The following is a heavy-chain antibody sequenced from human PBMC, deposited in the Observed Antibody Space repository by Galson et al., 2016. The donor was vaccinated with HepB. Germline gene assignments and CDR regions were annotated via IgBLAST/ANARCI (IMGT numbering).Heavy chain of an antibody. D-gene: IGHD2-2*01. V-gene: IGHV4-61*02. Sequence: TLSLTCSVSGDSFTSGRYSWSWLRQPAGKGLEWIGRMSLSGSINYNPSLKSRVTISVDTSKNQFSLKLTPVIAADTAVYYCARVAYCSTTSSYWEAGFVFWGQGTMVTVSS. CDR3: ARVAYCSTTSSYWEAGFVF. J-gene: IGHJ3*01. CDR1: GDSFTSGRYS. CDR2: MSLSGSI.